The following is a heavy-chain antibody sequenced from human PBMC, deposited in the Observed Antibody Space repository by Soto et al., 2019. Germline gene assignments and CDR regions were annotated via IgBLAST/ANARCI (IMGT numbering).Heavy chain of an antibody. CDR1: GYRFSPFW. V-gene: IGHV5-51*01. J-gene: IGHJ6*02. CDR2: IYPSDSDT. CDR3: ARLPHDYSYHGMDG. Sequence: ESLKLSCKGSGYRFSPFWIGWVRQMPGKGLEWMGIIYPSDSDTRYSPSFQGQVTISADKSSRTAYLQWSSLKASDSAMYYCARLPHDYSYHGMDGWGQGSKVTV.